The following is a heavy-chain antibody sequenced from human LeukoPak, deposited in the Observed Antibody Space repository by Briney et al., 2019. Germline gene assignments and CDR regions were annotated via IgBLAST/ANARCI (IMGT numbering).Heavy chain of an antibody. Sequence: ASVKVSCKASGYTFTSYGISWVRQAPGQGLEWLGWIDPNSGGTNYAQNFQGWVTMTRDTSISTAYMQLSSLRSDDTAVYYCAAGCSGDCYLDYWGQGTLVTVSS. CDR3: AAGCSGDCYLDY. V-gene: IGHV1-2*04. CDR2: IDPNSGGT. CDR1: GYTFTSYG. D-gene: IGHD2-21*02. J-gene: IGHJ4*02.